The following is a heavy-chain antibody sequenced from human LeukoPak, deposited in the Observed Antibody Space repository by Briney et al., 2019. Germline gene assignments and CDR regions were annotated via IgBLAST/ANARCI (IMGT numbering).Heavy chain of an antibody. CDR2: ISSSSSYI. V-gene: IGHV3-21*01. CDR3: ARDDHDILTVIGFGFDY. Sequence: GGSLRLSCAASGFTFSSYSMNWVRQAPGKGLEWVSSISSSSSYIYYADSVKGRFTISRDNAKNSLYLQMNSLRAEDTAVYYCARDDHDILTVIGFGFDYWGQGTLVTVSS. J-gene: IGHJ4*02. D-gene: IGHD3-9*01. CDR1: GFTFSSYS.